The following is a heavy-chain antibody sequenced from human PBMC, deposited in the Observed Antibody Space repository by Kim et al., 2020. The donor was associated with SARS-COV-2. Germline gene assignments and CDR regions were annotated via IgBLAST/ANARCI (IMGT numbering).Heavy chain of an antibody. CDR2: IYYSGST. CDR3: ARVAPGYCSGGSCYSLSAFDI. V-gene: IGHV4-59*01. J-gene: IGHJ3*02. D-gene: IGHD2-15*01. Sequence: SETLSLTCTVSGGSISSYYWSWIRQPPGKGLEWIGYIYYSGSTNYNPSLKSRVTISVDTSKNQFSLKLSSVTAADTAVYYCARVAPGYCSGGSCYSLSAFDIWGQGTMVTVSS. CDR1: GGSISSYY.